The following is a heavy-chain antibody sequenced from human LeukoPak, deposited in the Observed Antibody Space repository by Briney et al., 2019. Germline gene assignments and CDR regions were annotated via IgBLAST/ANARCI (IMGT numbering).Heavy chain of an antibody. J-gene: IGHJ4*02. CDR1: GFTFSSYP. CDR3: ARAYYYEELDY. Sequence: GGSLRLSCAASGFTFSSYPMHWVRQAPGKGLEYVSGISSNGDSTYYANSVKGRFTISRDNSKNTLYLQMGSLRAEDMAVYYCARAYYYEELDYWGQGTLVTVSS. CDR2: ISSNGDST. D-gene: IGHD3-22*01. V-gene: IGHV3-64*01.